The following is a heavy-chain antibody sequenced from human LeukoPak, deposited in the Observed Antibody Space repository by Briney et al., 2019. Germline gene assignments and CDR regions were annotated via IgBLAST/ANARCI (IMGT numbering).Heavy chain of an antibody. CDR3: ARDCSSTSCYRRFDY. CDR2: VYYSGST. V-gene: IGHV4-59*02. J-gene: IGHJ4*02. D-gene: IGHD2-2*02. CDR1: GGSVSGYY. Sequence: SETLSLTCVVSGGSVSGYYWGWIRQPPGRGLEWIGYVYYSGSTNYNPSFKSRITISVDTSRNQFSLQLSSVTAADTAVYYCARDCSSTSCYRRFDYWGQGTLVTVSS.